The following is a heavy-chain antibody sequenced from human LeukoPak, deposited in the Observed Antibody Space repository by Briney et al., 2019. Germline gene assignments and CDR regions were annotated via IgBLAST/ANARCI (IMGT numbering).Heavy chain of an antibody. J-gene: IGHJ5*02. Sequence: ASVKVSCKASGYTFTGNYMHWVRQAPGQGLEWMGWINPNSGGTNYAQKFQGRVTMTRDTSISTAYMELSRLRSDDTAVYYCAISVWNKAYSDPWGQGTLVTVYS. D-gene: IGHD1/OR15-1a*01. CDR3: AISVWNKAYSDP. CDR1: GYTFTGNY. CDR2: INPNSGGT. V-gene: IGHV1-2*02.